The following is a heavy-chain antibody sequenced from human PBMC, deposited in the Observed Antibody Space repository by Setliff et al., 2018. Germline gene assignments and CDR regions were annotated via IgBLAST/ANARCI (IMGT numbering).Heavy chain of an antibody. CDR3: VTDWSGPDNTFGY. D-gene: IGHD1-1*01. CDR2: VMTDGSGK. V-gene: IGHV3-7*01. J-gene: IGHJ4*02. Sequence: GESLRLSCAASGFIFSSSQMSWVRQAPGKGLEWVAMVMTDGSGKFYVDSVAGRFTISRDNTKNSLDLQMTSLRAEDAAIYYCVTDWSGPDNTFGYWGQGTLVTVSS. CDR1: GFIFSSSQ.